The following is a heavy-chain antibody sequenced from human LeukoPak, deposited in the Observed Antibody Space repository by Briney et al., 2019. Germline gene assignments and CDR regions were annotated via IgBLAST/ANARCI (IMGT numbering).Heavy chain of an antibody. J-gene: IGHJ3*02. V-gene: IGHV1-2*02. CDR3: ARVLVPAATDDAFDI. Sequence: ASVKVSCKASGYAFTGYYMHWVRKAPGQGLEWMGWTNPNSGGTNYAQKFQGRVTMTRDTSISTAYMELSRLRSDDTAVYYCARVLVPAATDDAFDIWGQGTMVTVSS. CDR1: GYAFTGYY. D-gene: IGHD2-2*01. CDR2: TNPNSGGT.